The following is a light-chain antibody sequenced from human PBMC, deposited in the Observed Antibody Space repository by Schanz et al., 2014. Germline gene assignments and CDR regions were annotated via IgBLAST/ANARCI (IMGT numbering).Light chain of an antibody. CDR1: QSVSSTY. CDR2: GAS. Sequence: EIVLTQSPGTLSLSPGERATLSCRASQSVSSTYLAWYHQKPGQAPRLLIYGASRRATGIPDRISGSGSGTDFTLTISRLEPEDFATYYCQQANSFSWTFGQGTKVEIK. CDR3: QQANSFSWT. V-gene: IGKV3-20*01. J-gene: IGKJ1*01.